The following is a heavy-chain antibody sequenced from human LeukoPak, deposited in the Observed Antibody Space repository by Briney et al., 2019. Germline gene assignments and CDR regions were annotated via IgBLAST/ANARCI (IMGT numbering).Heavy chain of an antibody. V-gene: IGHV4-59*08. J-gene: IGHJ5*02. CDR3: ARHSGYSSGWYGH. CDR2: IYYSGST. CDR1: GGSISSYY. D-gene: IGHD6-19*01. Sequence: PSETLSLTCTVPGGSISSYYWSWIRQPPGQGLELIGYIYYSGSTNYNPSLKSRVTISVDTSKNQFSLKLSSVTAADTAVYYCARHSGYSSGWYGHWGQGTLVTVSS.